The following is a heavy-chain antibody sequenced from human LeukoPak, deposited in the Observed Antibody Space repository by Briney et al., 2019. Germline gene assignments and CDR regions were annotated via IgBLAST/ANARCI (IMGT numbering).Heavy chain of an antibody. V-gene: IGHV3-30-3*01. CDR1: GFTFSSYA. J-gene: IGHJ5*02. CDR2: ISYDGSNK. CDR3: ARGGEWLRPFGFDP. Sequence: GRSLRLSCAASGFTFSSYAMHWVRQAPGKGLEWVAVISYDGSNKYYADSVKGRFTISRDNSKNTLYLQMNSLRAEDTAVYYCARGGEWLRPFGFDPWGQGTLVTVSS. D-gene: IGHD5-12*01.